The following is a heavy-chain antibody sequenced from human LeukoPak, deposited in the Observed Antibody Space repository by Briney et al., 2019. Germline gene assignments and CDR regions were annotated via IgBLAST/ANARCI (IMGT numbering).Heavy chain of an antibody. Sequence: GRSLRLSCAASGFTFSSYAMHWVRQAPGKGLEWVAVISYDGSNKYYADSVKGRFTISRDNSKNTLYLQMNSLRAEDTAVYYCARDTEYCSCTSCYVPLGYWGQGTRVTVSS. V-gene: IGHV3-30*04. CDR1: GFTFSSYA. CDR2: ISYDGSNK. J-gene: IGHJ4*02. CDR3: ARDTEYCSCTSCYVPLGY. D-gene: IGHD2-2*01.